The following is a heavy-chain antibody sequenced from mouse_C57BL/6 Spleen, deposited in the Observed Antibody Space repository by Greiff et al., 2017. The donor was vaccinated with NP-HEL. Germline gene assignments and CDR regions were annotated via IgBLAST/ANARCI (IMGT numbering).Heavy chain of an antibody. D-gene: IGHD1-1*01. CDR1: GFNIKDYY. CDR3: ARELIYYGSSFVGYYAMDY. V-gene: IGHV14-2*01. CDR2: IDPEDGET. Sequence: VHVKQSGAELVKPGASVKLSCTASGFNIKDYYMHWVKQRTEQGLEWIGRIDPEDGETKYAPKFQGKATITADTSSTTAYLQLSSLTSEDTAVYYCARELIYYGSSFVGYYAMDYWGQGTSVTVSS. J-gene: IGHJ4*01.